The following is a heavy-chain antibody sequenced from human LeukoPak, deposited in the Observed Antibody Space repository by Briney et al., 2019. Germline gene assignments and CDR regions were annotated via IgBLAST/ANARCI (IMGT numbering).Heavy chain of an antibody. CDR3: ARDHYASSGYYFDY. CDR2: INPNSGGT. D-gene: IGHD3-22*01. V-gene: IGHV1-2*02. Sequence: GASVKVSCKASGYTFTGYYMHWVRQAPGQGLEWMGWINPNSGGTNYAQKFQGRVTMTRDTSISTAYMELSRLRSDDTAVYYCARDHYASSGYYFDYWGQGTLVTVSS. J-gene: IGHJ4*02. CDR1: GYTFTGYY.